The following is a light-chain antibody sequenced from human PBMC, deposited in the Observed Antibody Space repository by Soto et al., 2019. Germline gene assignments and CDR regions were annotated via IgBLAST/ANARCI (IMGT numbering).Light chain of an antibody. CDR1: EDISTW. CDR2: AAS. CDR3: QHADSFPLIT. V-gene: IGKV1-12*01. J-gene: IGKJ5*01. Sequence: DIQLTQSPSVLSASVGDTVTITCLSSEDISTWLAWYQQKPGKAPKLLIYAASSLQSGVPSRFSGSGSGTDFTLTISSLQPEDFATYYCQHADSFPLITFGQGTRLEIK.